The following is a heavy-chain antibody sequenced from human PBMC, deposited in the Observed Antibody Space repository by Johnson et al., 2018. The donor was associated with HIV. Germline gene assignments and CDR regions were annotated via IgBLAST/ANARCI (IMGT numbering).Heavy chain of an antibody. CDR1: GFTFSDYY. CDR2: ISSSGRTI. J-gene: IGHJ3*02. Sequence: QVQLVESGGGLVKPGGSLRLSCAASGFTFSDYYMSWIRQAPGKGLEWISYISSSGRTIYYADSVKGRFTMSRDNAKKSLYLQMNSLRADDTAVYYCAREEGTDILTRGDAFDIWGQGTMVTVSS. V-gene: IGHV3-11*04. CDR3: AREEGTDILTRGDAFDI. D-gene: IGHD3-9*01.